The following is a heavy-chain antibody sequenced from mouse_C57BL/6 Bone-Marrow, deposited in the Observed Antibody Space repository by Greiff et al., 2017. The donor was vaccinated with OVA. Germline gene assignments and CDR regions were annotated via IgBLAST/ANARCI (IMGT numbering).Heavy chain of an antibody. CDR3: TRRPYGSPWFAY. V-gene: IGHV1-15*01. D-gene: IGHD2-2*01. Sequence: QVQLKESGAELVRPGASVTLSCKASGYTFTDYEMHWVKQTPVHGLEWIGAIDPETGGTAYNQKFKGKAILTADKSSSTAYMELRSLTSEDSAVYYCTRRPYGSPWFAYWGKGTLVTVSA. J-gene: IGHJ3*01. CDR2: IDPETGGT. CDR1: GYTFTDYE.